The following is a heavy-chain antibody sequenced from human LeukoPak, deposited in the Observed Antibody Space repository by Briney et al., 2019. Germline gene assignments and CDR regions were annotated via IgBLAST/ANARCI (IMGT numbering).Heavy chain of an antibody. J-gene: IGHJ5*02. CDR2: IYYTGST. Sequence: PTETLSLTCTVSGGSISSYYWSWIRQPPGKGLEWIGYIYYTGSTNYNPSLKSRVTISVDTSKNQFSLKLSSVTAADTAVYYGAREWSSWGQGTLVTVSS. V-gene: IGHV4-59*01. D-gene: IGHD2-15*01. CDR1: GGSISSYY. CDR3: AREWSS.